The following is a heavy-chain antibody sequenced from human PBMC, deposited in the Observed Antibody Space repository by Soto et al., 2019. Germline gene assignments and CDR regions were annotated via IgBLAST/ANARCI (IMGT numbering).Heavy chain of an antibody. J-gene: IGHJ5*02. Sequence: GGSLRLSCAASGFTFSSYSMNWVRQAPGKGLEWVSSISSSSSYIYYADSVKGRFTISRDNAKNSLYLQMNSLRAEDTAVYYCARDSISAGDDYGDEYNWFDPWGQGTLVTVSS. CDR3: ARDSISAGDDYGDEYNWFDP. V-gene: IGHV3-21*01. D-gene: IGHD4-17*01. CDR2: ISSSSSYI. CDR1: GFTFSSYS.